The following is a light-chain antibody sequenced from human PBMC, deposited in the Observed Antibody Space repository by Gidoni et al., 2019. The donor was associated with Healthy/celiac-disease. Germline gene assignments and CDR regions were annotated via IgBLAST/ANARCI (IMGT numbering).Light chain of an antibody. CDR1: QSVLYSSNNKNY. CDR2: WAS. Sequence: DIVMPQSPDSLAVSLGERATINCKSSQSVLYSSNNKNYLAWYQQKPGQPPKLLIYWASTREAGVPERFSGSGSGTDFTLTISSMQAEDVAVYYGQQYYSTPYTFGQGTKLEIK. J-gene: IGKJ2*01. V-gene: IGKV4-1*01. CDR3: QQYYSTPYT.